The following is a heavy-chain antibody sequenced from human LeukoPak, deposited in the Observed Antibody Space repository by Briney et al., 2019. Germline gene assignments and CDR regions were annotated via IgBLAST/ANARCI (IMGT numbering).Heavy chain of an antibody. J-gene: IGHJ4*02. CDR2: IKQDGSEK. D-gene: IGHD3-22*01. CDR3: ARSYYYDSSGYYTPPDY. V-gene: IGHV3-7*01. CDR1: GFTFNNAW. Sequence: PGGSLRLSCAASGFTFNNAWMNWVRQAPGKGLEWVANIKQDGSEKYYVDSVKGRFTISRDNAKNSLYLQMNSLGAEDTATYYCARSYYYDSSGYYTPPDYWGQGTLVTVSS.